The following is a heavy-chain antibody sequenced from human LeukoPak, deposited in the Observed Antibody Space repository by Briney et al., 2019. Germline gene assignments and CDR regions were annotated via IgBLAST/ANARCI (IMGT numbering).Heavy chain of an antibody. CDR3: AKDGGYPEYFQH. CDR2: ISYDGSNK. CDR1: GFTFSSYG. V-gene: IGHV3-30*18. J-gene: IGHJ1*01. D-gene: IGHD6-25*01. Sequence: GGSLRLSCAASGFTFSSYGMHWVRPAPGKGLEWVAVISYDGSNKYYADSVKGRFTISRDNSKNTLYLQMNSLRAEDTAVYYCAKDGGYPEYFQHWGQGTLVTVSS.